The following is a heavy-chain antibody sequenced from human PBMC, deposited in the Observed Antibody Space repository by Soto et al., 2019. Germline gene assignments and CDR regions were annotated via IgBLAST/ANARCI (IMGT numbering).Heavy chain of an antibody. J-gene: IGHJ6*02. CDR3: AVPTRYAKTAAGTTYYYGMDV. Sequence: PRPSVKFSLEPAGGYFSNYAINVVRQAPGQGLECMGGIISPFTTANYAQKFQGRVTITADESTSTAYLELNNLRSEDTAIYYCAVPTRYAKTAAGTTYYYGMDVWGQGNTVNVSS. CDR1: GGYFSNYA. CDR2: IISPFTTA. V-gene: IGHV1-69*13. D-gene: IGHD6-13*01.